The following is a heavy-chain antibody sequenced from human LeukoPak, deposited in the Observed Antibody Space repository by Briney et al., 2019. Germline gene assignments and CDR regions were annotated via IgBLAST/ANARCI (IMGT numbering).Heavy chain of an antibody. V-gene: IGHV1-2*02. J-gene: IGHJ4*02. D-gene: IGHD3-16*01. Sequence: ASVKVSCKASGYTFTGYYLHWVRQAPGQGPEWMGWINPNSGDANYAQKFQGRVTMTWDTSISTAYMGLSRLKSDDTAIYYCARGTAYTEHSFFDYWGQGTLVTVSS. CDR3: ARGTAYTEHSFFDY. CDR2: INPNSGDA. CDR1: GYTFTGYY.